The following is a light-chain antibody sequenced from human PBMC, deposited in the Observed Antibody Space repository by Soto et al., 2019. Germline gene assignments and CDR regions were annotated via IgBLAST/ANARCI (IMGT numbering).Light chain of an antibody. V-gene: IGKV1-5*03. Sequence: DIQMTQSPSTLSGSVGDRVTITCRASQTISSWLAWYQQKPGKAPKLLIYKASTLKSGVPSRLSGSGSGTEFTLTISSLQPDDFATYYCQHYNIYSEPFGQGTKVEL. CDR3: QHYNIYSEP. CDR2: KAS. CDR1: QTISSW. J-gene: IGKJ1*01.